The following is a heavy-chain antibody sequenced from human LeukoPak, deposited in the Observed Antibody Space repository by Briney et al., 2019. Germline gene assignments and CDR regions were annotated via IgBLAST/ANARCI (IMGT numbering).Heavy chain of an antibody. CDR2: INSDGSST. CDR1: GFTFSSYW. CDR3: ARALFYSNYDY. J-gene: IGHJ4*02. Sequence: GGSLRLSCAASGFTFSSYWMHWVRQAPGKGLVWVSRINSDGSSTSYADSVKGRFAISRDNAKNTLYLQMNSLRAEDTAVYYCARALFYSNYDYWGQGTLVTVSS. V-gene: IGHV3-74*01. D-gene: IGHD4-11*01.